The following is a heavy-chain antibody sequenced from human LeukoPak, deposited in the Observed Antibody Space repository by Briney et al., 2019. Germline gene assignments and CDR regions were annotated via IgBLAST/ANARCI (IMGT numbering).Heavy chain of an antibody. V-gene: IGHV3-30*03. Sequence: GRSLRLSWAASGFTFSTSGMQCARHAPRSGLGWETVIKFEARNKFYAHSVKGRFNISRDNSKSTLYLQMNSLRTEDTAVYYCARDPDYDFWSGYYNGYYYGMDVWGQGTTVTVSS. CDR1: GFTFSTSG. J-gene: IGHJ6*02. CDR3: ARDPDYDFWSGYYNGYYYGMDV. CDR2: IKFEARNK. D-gene: IGHD3-3*01.